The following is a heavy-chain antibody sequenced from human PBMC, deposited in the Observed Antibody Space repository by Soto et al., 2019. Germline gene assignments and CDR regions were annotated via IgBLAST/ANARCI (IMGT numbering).Heavy chain of an antibody. D-gene: IGHD2-2*01. CDR1: GYTFSSYG. V-gene: IGHV1-18*01. CDR2: ISAYNGNT. CDR3: ARDVLHLGSCSSTSCYPDY. Sequence: ASVKVSCKASGYTFSSYGISWVRQAPGQGLEWMGWISAYNGNTNYAQKLQGRVTMTTDTSTSTAYMDLRSLRSDDTAVSYCARDVLHLGSCSSTSCYPDYWGQGTLVTVSS. J-gene: IGHJ4*02.